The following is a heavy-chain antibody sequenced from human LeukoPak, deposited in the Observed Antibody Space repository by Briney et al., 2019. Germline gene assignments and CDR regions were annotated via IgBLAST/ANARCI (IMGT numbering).Heavy chain of an antibody. CDR2: INPNSGGT. V-gene: IGHV1-2*02. Sequence: RASVKVSCKASGYTFTGYYMHWVRQAPGQGLEWMGWINPNSGGTNYAQKFQGRATMTRDTSISTAYMELSRLRSDDTAVYYCARDGPYYYGSGSHYGMDVWGQGTTVTVSS. CDR1: GYTFTGYY. J-gene: IGHJ6*02. D-gene: IGHD3-10*01. CDR3: ARDGPYYYGSGSHYGMDV.